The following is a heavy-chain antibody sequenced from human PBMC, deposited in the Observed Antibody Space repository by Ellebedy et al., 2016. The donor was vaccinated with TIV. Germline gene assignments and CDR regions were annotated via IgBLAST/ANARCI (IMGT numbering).Heavy chain of an antibody. V-gene: IGHV3-48*02. J-gene: IGHJ2*01. Sequence: PGGSLRLSCAASGFTFRRYSMNWVRQAPGKGLEWVSHISLSSSTIYYADSGKGRFTISRDNSNNSLSLQMNSLREEDTAVYYCASGGPGGDNWFFGLWGRGTQVTVSS. CDR2: ISLSSSTI. D-gene: IGHD3-10*01. CDR1: GFTFRRYS. CDR3: ASGGPGGDNWFFGL.